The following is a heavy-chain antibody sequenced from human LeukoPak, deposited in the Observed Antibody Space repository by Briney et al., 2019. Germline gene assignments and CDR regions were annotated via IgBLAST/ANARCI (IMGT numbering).Heavy chain of an antibody. CDR2: IYYSGST. V-gene: IGHV4-59*01. CDR1: GGSISSYY. Sequence: SETLSLTCTVSGGSISSYYWSWIRQPPGKGLEWIGYIYYSGSTNYNPSPKSRVTISVDTSKNQFSLKLSSVTAADTAVYYCAKLVVTAIQDAFDIWGQGTMVTVSS. CDR3: AKLVVTAIQDAFDI. D-gene: IGHD2-21*02. J-gene: IGHJ3*02.